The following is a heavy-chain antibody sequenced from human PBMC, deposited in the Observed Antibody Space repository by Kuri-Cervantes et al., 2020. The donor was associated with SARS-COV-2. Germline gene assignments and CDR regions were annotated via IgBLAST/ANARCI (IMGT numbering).Heavy chain of an antibody. J-gene: IGHJ2*01. Sequence: ESLKISCTVSGGSISSSSYYWGWIRQPPGKGLEWIGSIYYSGSTYYNPSLKSRVTISVDTSKNQFSLKLSSVTAADTAVYYCARQWVQLVLHWYFDLWGRGTLVTVSS. V-gene: IGHV4-39*01. CDR2: IYYSGST. CDR3: ARQWVQLVLHWYFDL. CDR1: GGSISSSSYY. D-gene: IGHD6-6*01.